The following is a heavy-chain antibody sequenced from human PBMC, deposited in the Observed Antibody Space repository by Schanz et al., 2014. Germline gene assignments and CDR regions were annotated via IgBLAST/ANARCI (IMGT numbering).Heavy chain of an antibody. CDR1: GFTFNSYA. CDR3: ARDKGGYYPFDY. CDR2: IKQDESER. Sequence: EVQLLESGGGLVQPGGSLRLSCAASGFTFNSYAMSWVRQAPGKGLEWVANIKQDESERSYVDSVKGRFTISRDNAKNSLYLQMNSLRAEDTAVYYCARDKGGYYPFDYWGQGTLVTVSS. V-gene: IGHV3-7*01. J-gene: IGHJ4*02. D-gene: IGHD3-3*01.